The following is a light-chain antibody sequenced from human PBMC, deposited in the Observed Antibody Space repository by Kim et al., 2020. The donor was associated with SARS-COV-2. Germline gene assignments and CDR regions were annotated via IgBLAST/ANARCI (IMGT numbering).Light chain of an antibody. Sequence: QSITISCTGTSSDIVAYIYVSWYQQHPDKAPNLMIYDVSNRPSGVSSRFSGSKSGKTASMTISGLQAEDEADYYCNSYTSSRTLIFGGGTKLTVL. CDR1: SSDIVAYIY. CDR2: DVS. CDR3: NSYTSSRTLI. J-gene: IGLJ2*01. V-gene: IGLV2-14*03.